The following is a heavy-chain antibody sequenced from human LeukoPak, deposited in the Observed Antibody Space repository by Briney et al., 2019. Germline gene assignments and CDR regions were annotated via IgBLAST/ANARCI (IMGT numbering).Heavy chain of an antibody. V-gene: IGHV4-59*11. J-gene: IGHJ4*02. D-gene: IGHD1-1*01. CDR1: GVSLRGHY. CDR2: IYYTGST. CDR3: ARVTTDRYADS. Sequence: PSETLSLTCSVSGVSLRGHYWSWICQPPGKGLEWIGYIYYTGSTTYNPSLKSRVSMSLDTSQNQFSLRVYSVTSADTAVYYCARVTTDRYADSWGQGTLVIVSS.